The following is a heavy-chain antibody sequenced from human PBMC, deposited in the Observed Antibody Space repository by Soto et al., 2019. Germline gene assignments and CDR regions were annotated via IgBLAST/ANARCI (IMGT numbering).Heavy chain of an antibody. CDR2: VSTDVNNK. J-gene: IGHJ6*02. CDR3: ARGNLDV. Sequence: QVQLRESGGGVVQPARSLRLSCEASGFTFSLFTLHWVRQPPGKGLDWVAVVSTDVNNKFYASSVKGRFTISRDNSKNTMYLQMNNLSPEDTAVYYCARGNLDVWGQGTTVTVSS. V-gene: IGHV3-30-3*01. CDR1: GFTFSLFT. D-gene: IGHD1-7*01.